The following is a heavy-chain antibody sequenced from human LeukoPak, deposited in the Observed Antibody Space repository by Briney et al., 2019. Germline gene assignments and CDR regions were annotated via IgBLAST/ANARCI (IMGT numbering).Heavy chain of an antibody. D-gene: IGHD3-10*01. CDR2: IYYSGST. J-gene: IGHJ4*02. Sequence: SETLSLTCTVSGGSISSSGYYWGWIRQPPGKGLEWIASIYYSGSTYYNPSLKSRVTISVDTSKNQFSLKLSSVTAADTAVYYCAREVPRQKYYYGSGTAPGWGQGTLVTVSS. CDR3: AREVPRQKYYYGSGTAPG. CDR1: GGSISSSGYY. V-gene: IGHV4-39*07.